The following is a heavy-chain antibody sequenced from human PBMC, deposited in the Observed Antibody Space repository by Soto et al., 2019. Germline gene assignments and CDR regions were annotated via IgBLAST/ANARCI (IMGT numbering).Heavy chain of an antibody. CDR1: GYTFTGYY. J-gene: IGHJ5*02. CDR2: INPNSGGT. V-gene: IGHV1-2*04. CDR3: ARGGDLYCSGGSCYSWFDP. Sequence: QVQLVQSGAEVKKPGASVKVSCKASGYTFTGYYMHWVRQAPGQGLEWMGWINPNSGGTNYAQKFQGWVTMTRDTSISTAYMELSRLRSDDTAVYYCARGGDLYCSGGSCYSWFDPCGQGTLVTVSS. D-gene: IGHD2-15*01.